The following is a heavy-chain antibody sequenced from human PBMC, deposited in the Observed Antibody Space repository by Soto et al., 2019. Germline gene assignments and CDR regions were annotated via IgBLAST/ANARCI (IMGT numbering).Heavy chain of an antibody. D-gene: IGHD6-13*01. Sequence: EVQLLESGGGLVQPGGSLRLSCAASGFTFSSYAMSWVRQAPGKGLEWVSAISGSGGSTYYADSVKGRFTISRDNSKNTLYLQMNSLRAEDTAVYYCAKSQGFIASAGRTTQFDYWGQGTLVTVSS. CDR2: ISGSGGST. V-gene: IGHV3-23*01. J-gene: IGHJ4*02. CDR1: GFTFSSYA. CDR3: AKSQGFIASAGRTTQFDY.